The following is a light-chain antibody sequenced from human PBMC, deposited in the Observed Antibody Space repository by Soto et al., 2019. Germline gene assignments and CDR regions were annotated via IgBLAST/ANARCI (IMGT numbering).Light chain of an antibody. CDR1: QSVSSRY. CDR3: QQHGTSSRT. CDR2: GAS. V-gene: IGKV3-20*01. J-gene: IGKJ2*01. Sequence: EIVLTQSPGTLSLSPGERATLSCRASQSVSSRYLGWYQQKPGQAPRLLIYGASSRATGIPDRFSGSGPGTDFTLTISRLEPEDFAVYYCQQHGTSSRTFGQGTKLEIK.